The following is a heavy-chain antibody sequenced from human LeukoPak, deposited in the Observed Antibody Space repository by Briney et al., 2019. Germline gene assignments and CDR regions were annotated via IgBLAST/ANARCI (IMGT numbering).Heavy chain of an antibody. D-gene: IGHD2-15*01. J-gene: IGHJ6*03. Sequence: GGSLRLSCAASGFTFDDYAMHWVRQAPGKGLEWVSGISWNSGSIGYADSVKGRFTISRDNAKNSLYLQMNSLRAEDTALYYCAKSDRGYCSGGSCYGYYYYMDVWGKGTTVTVSS. V-gene: IGHV3-9*01. CDR1: GFTFDDYA. CDR3: AKSDRGYCSGGSCYGYYYYMDV. CDR2: ISWNSGSI.